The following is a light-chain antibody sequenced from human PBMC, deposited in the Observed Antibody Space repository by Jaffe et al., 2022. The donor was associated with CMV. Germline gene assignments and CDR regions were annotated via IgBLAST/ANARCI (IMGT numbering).Light chain of an antibody. J-gene: IGKJ4*01. CDR1: QSISSW. CDR2: KAS. Sequence: DIQMTQSPSTLSASVGDRVTITCRASQSISSWLAWYQQKPGKAPKLLIYKASSLESGVPSRFSGSGSGTEFTLTISSLQPDDFATYYCQQYNSYPQTFGGGTKVEIK. CDR3: QQYNSYPQT. V-gene: IGKV1-5*03.